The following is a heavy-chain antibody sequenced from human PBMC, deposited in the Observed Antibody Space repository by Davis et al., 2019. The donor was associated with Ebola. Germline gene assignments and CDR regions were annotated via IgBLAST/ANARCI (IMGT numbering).Heavy chain of an antibody. V-gene: IGHV3-48*03. CDR3: AREVPFCGGDCLDY. Sequence: PGGSLRLSCVASGFTFSNYEMNWVRQAPGKGLEWISYISSSGSPSYYADSVKGRFIISRDNAKNSLFLQMNSLTAEDTALYYCAREVPFCGGDCLDYWGQGTLVTVSS. CDR2: ISSSGSPS. D-gene: IGHD2-21*01. J-gene: IGHJ4*02. CDR1: GFTFSNYE.